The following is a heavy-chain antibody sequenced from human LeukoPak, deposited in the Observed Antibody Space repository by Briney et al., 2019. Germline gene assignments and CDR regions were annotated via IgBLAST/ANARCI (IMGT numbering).Heavy chain of an antibody. CDR2: IHYSGST. V-gene: IGHV4-59*01. CDR3: ARVGGTNYYYGMDV. CDR1: GGSISSYY. D-gene: IGHD4-23*01. J-gene: IGHJ6*02. Sequence: SETLSLTCTVSGGSISSYYWSWIRQPPGKGLEWVGYIHYSGSTNYNPSLKSRVTISVDTSKNQFSLKLSSVTAADTAVYYCARVGGTNYYYGMDVWGQGTTVTVSS.